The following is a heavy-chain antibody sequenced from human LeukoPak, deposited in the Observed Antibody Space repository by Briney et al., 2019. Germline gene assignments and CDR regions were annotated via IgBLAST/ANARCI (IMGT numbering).Heavy chain of an antibody. Sequence: SETLSLTCTVSGGSISSYYWGWIRQPPGKGLEWIGSIYYSGSTYYNPSLKSRVTISVDTSKNQFSLKLSSVTAADTAVYYCARHRGVGAKHLDYWGQGTLVTVSS. CDR1: GGSISSYY. CDR2: IYYSGST. D-gene: IGHD1-26*01. V-gene: IGHV4-39*01. J-gene: IGHJ4*02. CDR3: ARHRGVGAKHLDY.